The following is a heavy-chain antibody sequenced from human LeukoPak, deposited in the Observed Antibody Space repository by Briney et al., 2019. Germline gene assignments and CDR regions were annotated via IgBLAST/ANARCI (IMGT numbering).Heavy chain of an antibody. CDR1: GFTFSSYS. D-gene: IGHD2-2*01. CDR2: ISSSSSYI. V-gene: IGHV3-21*01. Sequence: PGGSLRLSCAASGFTFSSYSMNWVRQAPGKGLEWVSSISSSSSYIYYADSVKGRFTISRDNAKNSLYLQMNSLRAEDTAVYYCARDKNADIVVVYNWFDPWGQGTLVTVSS. CDR3: ARDKNADIVVVYNWFDP. J-gene: IGHJ5*02.